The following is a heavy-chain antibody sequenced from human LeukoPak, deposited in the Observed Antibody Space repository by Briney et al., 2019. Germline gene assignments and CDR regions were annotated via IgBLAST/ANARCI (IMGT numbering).Heavy chain of an antibody. Sequence: GGSLRLSCAASGFTFSSYWMSWARQAPGKGLEWVSAISGSGGSTYYADSVKGRFTISRDNSKNTLYLQMSSLRAEDTAVYYCAKNFYTIFGPFGPWGQGTLVTVSS. CDR2: ISGSGGST. J-gene: IGHJ5*02. CDR3: AKNFYTIFGPFGP. CDR1: GFTFSSYW. D-gene: IGHD3-3*01. V-gene: IGHV3-23*01.